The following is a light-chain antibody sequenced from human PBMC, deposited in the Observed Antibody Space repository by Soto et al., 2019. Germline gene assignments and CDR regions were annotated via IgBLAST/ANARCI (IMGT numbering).Light chain of an antibody. CDR2: DVS. J-gene: IGLJ1*01. V-gene: IGLV2-11*01. CDR3: CSYAGTYSYV. Sequence: QSALTQPRSVSGSPGQSVTISCTGTSNDVGGYDYVSWYQQHPGKAPKLIIYDVSKRPSGVPDRFSGSKSGNTASLTISGLQAEGEADYYCCSYAGTYSYVFGTGTQLTVL. CDR1: SNDVGGYDY.